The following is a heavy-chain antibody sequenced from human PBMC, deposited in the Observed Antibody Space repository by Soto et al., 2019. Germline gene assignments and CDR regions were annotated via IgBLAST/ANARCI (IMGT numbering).Heavy chain of an antibody. D-gene: IGHD3-16*01. Sequence: GGSLRLSCAASGFTFGTYAMKWLRQAPGRGLECVSFISGSGRTTYYADSVKGRFTVSRDNSKNTMYLQMNSLRAEDTALYYCAKFRGPSYSYYYMDVCGEGTTVTVSS. CDR1: GFTFGTYA. CDR2: ISGSGRTT. J-gene: IGHJ6*03. CDR3: AKFRGPSYSYYYMDV. V-gene: IGHV3-23*01.